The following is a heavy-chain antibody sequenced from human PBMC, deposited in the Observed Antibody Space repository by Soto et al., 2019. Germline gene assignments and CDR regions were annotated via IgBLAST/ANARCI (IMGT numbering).Heavy chain of an antibody. V-gene: IGHV3-23*01. CDR1: GFTFRGYA. Sequence: GGSLRLSCEASGFTFRGYAMGWVRQAPGKGLEWVSAITDTGGDTFHADSIKGRFTISRDNIKNTLYLQMNSLRGEDTARYHCAKGSTTARPYYFDSWGQGTLVTVSS. CDR3: AKGSTTARPYYFDS. J-gene: IGHJ4*02. CDR2: ITDTGGDT. D-gene: IGHD1-26*01.